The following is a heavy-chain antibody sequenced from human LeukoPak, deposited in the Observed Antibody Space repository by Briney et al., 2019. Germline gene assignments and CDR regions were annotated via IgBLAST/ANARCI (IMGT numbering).Heavy chain of an antibody. Sequence: ASVKVSCKASGYTFTSYGISWVRQAPGRGLEWMGWISAYNGNTNYAQKLQGRVTMTTDTSTSTAYMELRSLRSDDTAVYYCARESYGSGSPSYYYYYMDVWGKGTTVTVSS. V-gene: IGHV1-18*01. J-gene: IGHJ6*03. CDR3: ARESYGSGSPSYYYYYMDV. D-gene: IGHD3-10*01. CDR2: ISAYNGNT. CDR1: GYTFTSYG.